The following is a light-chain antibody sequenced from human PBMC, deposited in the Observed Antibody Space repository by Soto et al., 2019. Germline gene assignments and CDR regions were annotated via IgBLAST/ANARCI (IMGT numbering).Light chain of an antibody. V-gene: IGKV3-20*01. CDR1: QSVSSSY. Sequence: EIVLTQSPGTLSLSPGERATLSCRASQSVSSSYLAWYQQKPGQAPRLLIYGASSRASGIPDRFSGSGSGTDFTLTISRLEPEDFAVYYCQQYSNSQAYTFGQGTKLEFK. J-gene: IGKJ2*01. CDR2: GAS. CDR3: QQYSNSQAYT.